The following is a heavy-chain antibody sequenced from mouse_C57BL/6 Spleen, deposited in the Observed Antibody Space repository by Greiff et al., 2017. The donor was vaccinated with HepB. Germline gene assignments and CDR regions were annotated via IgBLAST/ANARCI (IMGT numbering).Heavy chain of an antibody. CDR2: IDPSDSYT. CDR1: GYTFTSYW. V-gene: IGHV1-50*01. J-gene: IGHJ3*01. CDR3: ARRHRGGFAY. Sequence: QVQLQQPGAELVKPGASVKLSCKASGYTFTSYWMQWVKQRPGQGLEWIGEIDPSDSYTNYNQKFKGKATLTVDTSSSTAYMQLSSLTSEDSAVYYCARRHRGGFAYWGQGTLVTVSA. D-gene: IGHD2-14*01.